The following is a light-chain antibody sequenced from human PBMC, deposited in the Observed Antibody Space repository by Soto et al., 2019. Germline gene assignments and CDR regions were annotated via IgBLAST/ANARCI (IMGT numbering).Light chain of an antibody. CDR2: AAS. CDR3: QQYQKSPLT. J-gene: IGKJ4*01. Sequence: DIQMTQSPSSLSASVGDRVTITCRASQSITTYLNWYRQKPGKAPKLLIYAASSLQSGVPSRFSGSGSETEFTLSISSLQPDDFAIYYCQQYQKSPLTFGGGTKVDIK. CDR1: QSITTY. V-gene: IGKV1-39*01.